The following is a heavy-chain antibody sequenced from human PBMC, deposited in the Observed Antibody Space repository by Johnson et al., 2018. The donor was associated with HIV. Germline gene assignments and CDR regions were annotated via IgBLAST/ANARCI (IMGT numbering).Heavy chain of an antibody. Sequence: VQLVESGGGVVRPGRSLRLSCAASGFTFDDYGMTWVRQPPGKGLEWVSGINWSGASAGYADSVKGRFTISRDNSKNTLYLQMNSLRAEDTAVYYCAKDRPLVVVTHDAFDIWGQGTMVTVSS. CDR3: AKDRPLVVVTHDAFDI. J-gene: IGHJ3*02. CDR2: INWSGASA. V-gene: IGHV3-20*04. D-gene: IGHD2-21*02. CDR1: GFTFDDYG.